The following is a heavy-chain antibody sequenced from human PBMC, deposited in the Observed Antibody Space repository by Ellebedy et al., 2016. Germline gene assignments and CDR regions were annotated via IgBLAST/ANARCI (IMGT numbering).Heavy chain of an antibody. CDR3: ARSVAEMATIGY. V-gene: IGHV3-21*01. J-gene: IGHJ4*02. D-gene: IGHD5-24*01. Sequence: GESLKISXAASGFTFSSYSMNWVRQAPGKGLEWVSSISSSSSYIYYADSVKGRFTISRDNAKNSLYLQMNSLRAEDTAVYYCARSVAEMATIGYWGQGTLVTVSS. CDR1: GFTFSSYS. CDR2: ISSSSSYI.